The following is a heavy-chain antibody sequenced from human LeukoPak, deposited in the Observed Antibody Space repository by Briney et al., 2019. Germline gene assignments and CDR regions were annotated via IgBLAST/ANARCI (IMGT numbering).Heavy chain of an antibody. CDR3: ARGRVSSSTWYSTYYYYFYMDV. CDR1: GGSISSYF. V-gene: IGHV4-59*01. CDR2: LYYSGST. Sequence: TPSETLSLTCTVSGGSISSYFWSWIRQPPGKGLEWIGYLYYSGSTNYNPSLKSRVTISVDTSKNQFSLRLSSVTAADTAVYFCARGRVSSSTWYSTYYYYFYMDVWGKGTTVTVSS. D-gene: IGHD1-1*01. J-gene: IGHJ6*03.